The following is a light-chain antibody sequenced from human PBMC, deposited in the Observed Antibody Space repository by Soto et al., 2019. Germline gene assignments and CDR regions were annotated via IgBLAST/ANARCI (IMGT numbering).Light chain of an antibody. CDR2: DDS. J-gene: IGLJ2*01. V-gene: IGLV3-21*02. CDR3: QVWDGSRDLVV. Sequence: SSELTQPPSVSVAPGQTARITCGGNNIGSKGVHWYQQRPGQAPVLVVYDDSDRPSGIPERFSGSNSGNTATLTISRVEAGDEADYYCQVWDGSRDLVVFGGGTKVTVL. CDR1: NIGSKG.